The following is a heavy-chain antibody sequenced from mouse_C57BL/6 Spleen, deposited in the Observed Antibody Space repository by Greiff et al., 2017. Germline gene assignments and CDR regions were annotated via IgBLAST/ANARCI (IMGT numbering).Heavy chain of an antibody. Sequence: QVQLQQSGPELVKPGASVKISCKASGYAFSSSWMNWVKQRPGKGLEWIGRIYPGDGDTNYNGKFKGKATLTADKSSSTAYMQLSSLTSEDSAVYFCASYGYDEGAWFAYWGQGTLVTVSA. V-gene: IGHV1-82*01. J-gene: IGHJ3*01. CDR2: IYPGDGDT. CDR1: GYAFSSSW. CDR3: ASYGYDEGAWFAY. D-gene: IGHD2-2*01.